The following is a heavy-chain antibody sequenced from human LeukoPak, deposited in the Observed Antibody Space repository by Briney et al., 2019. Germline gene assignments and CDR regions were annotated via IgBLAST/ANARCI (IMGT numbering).Heavy chain of an antibody. CDR2: IYYTGAT. CDR3: ARIYLVYYGSESYKYYFDY. Sequence: SETLSLTCTVPGGSMSVHYWSWIRQTPGKGLEWIGHIYYTGATTYNPSLKSPVSISVDTSKNQFSLRLTSVTAADTVVYFCARIYLVYYGSESYKYYFDYWGQGMLVTVSS. V-gene: IGHV4-59*11. J-gene: IGHJ4*02. D-gene: IGHD3-10*01. CDR1: GGSMSVHY.